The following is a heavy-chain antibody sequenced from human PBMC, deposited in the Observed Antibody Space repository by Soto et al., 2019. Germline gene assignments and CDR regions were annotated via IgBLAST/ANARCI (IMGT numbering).Heavy chain of an antibody. CDR1: GFTFSSYS. CDR3: GRVMGQWLSAFDI. CDR2: ISSSSSYI. J-gene: IGHJ3*02. V-gene: IGHV3-21*01. Sequence: DVQLVESGGGLVKPGGSLRLSCAASGFTFSSYSMNWVRQAPGKGLEWVSSISSSSSYIYYADSVKGRFTISRDNAKNSLYLQMNSLRAEDTAVYYCGRVMGQWLSAFDIWGQGTMVTVSS. D-gene: IGHD6-19*01.